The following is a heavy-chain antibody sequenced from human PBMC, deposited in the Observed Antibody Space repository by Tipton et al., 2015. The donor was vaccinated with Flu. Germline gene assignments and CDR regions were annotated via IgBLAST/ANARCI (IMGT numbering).Heavy chain of an antibody. V-gene: IGHV3-53*01. CDR3: ARGYYGLGY. CDR1: GITFSSYA. J-gene: IGHJ4*02. Sequence: SLRLSCTASGITFSSYAMSWVRQAPGKGLEWVSVIYSGGSTYYADSVKGRFTISRDNSKNTLYLQMNSLRAEDTAVYYCARGYYGLGYWGQGTLVTVSS. D-gene: IGHD3-10*01. CDR2: IYSGGST.